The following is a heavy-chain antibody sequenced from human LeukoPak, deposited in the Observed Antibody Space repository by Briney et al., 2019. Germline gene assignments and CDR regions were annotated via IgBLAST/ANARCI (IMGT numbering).Heavy chain of an antibody. D-gene: IGHD2-2*02. V-gene: IGHV3-66*02. CDR3: AKVAVPTAIKDYYYYMDV. CDR1: GFTVSSNY. J-gene: IGHJ6*03. Sequence: GGSLRLSCAASGFTVSSNYMSWVRQAPGKGLEWVSVIYSGGSTYYADSVKGRFTISRDNSKNTLYLQMNSLRAEDTAVYYCAKVAVPTAIKDYYYYMDVWGKGTPVTVSS. CDR2: IYSGGST.